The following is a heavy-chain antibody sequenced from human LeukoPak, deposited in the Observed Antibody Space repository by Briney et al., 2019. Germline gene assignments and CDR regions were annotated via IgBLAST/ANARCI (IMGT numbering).Heavy chain of an antibody. D-gene: IGHD2-2*01. CDR1: GYSFTSYS. Sequence: GESLKISCKGSGYSFTSYSIGWVRQMPGKGLEWMGIIYPGDSDTRYSPSFQGQVTISADKSISTAYLQWSSLKASDTAMYYCARQRGYCSSTSCYAENWFDPWGQGTLVTVSS. J-gene: IGHJ5*02. CDR2: IYPGDSDT. V-gene: IGHV5-51*01. CDR3: ARQRGYCSSTSCYAENWFDP.